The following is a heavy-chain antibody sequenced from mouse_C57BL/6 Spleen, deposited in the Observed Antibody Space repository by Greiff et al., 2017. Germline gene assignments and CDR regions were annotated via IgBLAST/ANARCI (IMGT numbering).Heavy chain of an antibody. V-gene: IGHV5-17*01. CDR1: GFTFSDYG. J-gene: IGHJ1*03. D-gene: IGHD4-1*01. Sequence: EVQLVESGGGLVKPGGSLKLSCAASGFTFSDYGMHWVRQAPEKGLEWVAYISSGSSTIYYADTVKGRFTISRDNAKNTLFLQMTSLRSEDTAMYYCAREAGTYFDVWGTGTTVTVSS. CDR3: AREAGTYFDV. CDR2: ISSGSSTI.